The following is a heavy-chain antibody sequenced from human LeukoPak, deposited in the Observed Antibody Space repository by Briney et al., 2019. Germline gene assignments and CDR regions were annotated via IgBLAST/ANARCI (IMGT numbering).Heavy chain of an antibody. CDR3: AREFGLITSH. V-gene: IGHV3-23*01. D-gene: IGHD3/OR15-3a*01. CDR2: ISGSGGST. J-gene: IGHJ1*01. CDR1: GFTFSSYA. Sequence: PGGSLRLSCVTSGFTFSSYAMSWVRQAPGKGLEWVAAISGSGGSTYYGDSVKGRVTISRDNSKNTLYLQMNSLRAEDTAVYYCAREFGLITSHWGQGTLVTVSS.